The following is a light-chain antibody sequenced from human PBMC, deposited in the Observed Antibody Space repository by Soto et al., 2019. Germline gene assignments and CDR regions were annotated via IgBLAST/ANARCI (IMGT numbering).Light chain of an antibody. CDR3: LQSKSFPLT. J-gene: IGKJ4*01. V-gene: IGKV1-12*01. CDR1: QDINSW. Sequence: DIQMTQSPSSVSASVGDRVTITCRASQDINSWLTWYQQKPGKAPKVLIYIASRLQPGVPSRFSGRGSGTDFSLTISNLQPEDFATYFCLQSKSFPLTFGGGTKVDIK. CDR2: IAS.